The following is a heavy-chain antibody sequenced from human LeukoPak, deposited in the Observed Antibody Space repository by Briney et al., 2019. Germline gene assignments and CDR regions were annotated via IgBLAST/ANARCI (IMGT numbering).Heavy chain of an antibody. V-gene: IGHV3-23*01. J-gene: IGHJ4*02. CDR2: ISVSGNT. Sequence: PGGSLRLSCAASGFTLSSYAMSWVRQGPGKGLEWVSAISVSGNTYHADSVKGRFTISRDNFKNILSLQMNRLRVEDTAVYYCAKGRALVSGRTYYFDSWGQGALVTVSS. D-gene: IGHD6-19*01. CDR1: GFTLSSYA. CDR3: AKGRALVSGRTYYFDS.